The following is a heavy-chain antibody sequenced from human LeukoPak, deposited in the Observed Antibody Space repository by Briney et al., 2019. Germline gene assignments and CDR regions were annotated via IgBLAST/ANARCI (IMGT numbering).Heavy chain of an antibody. CDR3: ARVMVRGVNYFDY. J-gene: IGHJ4*02. D-gene: IGHD3-10*01. CDR2: INPNSGDI. V-gene: IGHV1-2*02. Sequence: ASVKVSCKTSGYTFSDYYIHWIRQAPGQGLEWVGWINPNSGDIDYAQKFQGRVTVTRDTSISTAYMELGRLRSDDTAVYYCARVMVRGVNYFDYWGQGTLVTVSS. CDR1: GYTFSDYY.